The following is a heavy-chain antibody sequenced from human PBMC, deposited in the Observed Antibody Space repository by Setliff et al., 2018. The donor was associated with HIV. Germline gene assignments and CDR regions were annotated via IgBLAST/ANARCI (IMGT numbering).Heavy chain of an antibody. CDR1: GGSISGYY. Sequence: PSETLSLTCTVSGGSISGYYWSWIRQPPGKGLEWIGTIFYTGNTNYNPSLKSRVTLSGGMSENQLFLRLTSVTAADTAVYYCVRGFCSSTTCYEDYYYMYVWGKGSTVTVSS. V-gene: IGHV4-59*01. J-gene: IGHJ6*03. CDR2: IFYTGNT. CDR3: VRGFCSSTTCYEDYYYMYV. D-gene: IGHD2-2*01.